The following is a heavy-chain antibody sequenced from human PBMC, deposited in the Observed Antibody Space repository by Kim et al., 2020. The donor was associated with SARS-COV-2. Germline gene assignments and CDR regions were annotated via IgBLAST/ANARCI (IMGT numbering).Heavy chain of an antibody. CDR2: IIPIFGTA. CDR1: GGTFSSYA. CDR3: ARAKYSSGWYELVSYFDY. Sequence: SVKVSCKASGGTFSSYAISWVRQAPGQGLEWMGGIIPIFGTANYAQKFQGRVTITADESTSTAYMELSSLRSEDTAVYYCARAKYSSGWYELVSYFDYWGQGTLVTVSS. D-gene: IGHD6-19*01. J-gene: IGHJ4*02. V-gene: IGHV1-69*13.